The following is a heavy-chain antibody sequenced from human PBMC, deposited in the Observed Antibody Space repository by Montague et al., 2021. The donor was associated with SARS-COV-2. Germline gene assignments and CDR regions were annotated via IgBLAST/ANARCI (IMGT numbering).Heavy chain of an antibody. Sequence: SETLSLTCTVAGDSIRSSSYYWGWIRQPPGRGLEWIGCIYYDGSTYYNPSFKSRVTISVDTSKTQFSLKLSSVTAADTAVYSCARRVPPAVGSGAIDYWGQGTLVTVPS. D-gene: IGHD6-19*01. V-gene: IGHV4-39*01. J-gene: IGHJ4*02. CDR2: IYYDGST. CDR3: ARRVPPAVGSGAIDY. CDR1: GDSIRSSSYY.